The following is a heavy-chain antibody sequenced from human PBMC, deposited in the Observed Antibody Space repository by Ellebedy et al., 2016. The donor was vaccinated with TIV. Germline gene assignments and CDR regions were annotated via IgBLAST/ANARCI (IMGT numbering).Heavy chain of an antibody. J-gene: IGHJ5*02. CDR2: IIPIFGTA. D-gene: IGHD1-26*01. CDR3: AKNQGGSYGWFDP. CDR1: GGTFSSYA. Sequence: AASVKVSCKASGGTFSSYAISWVRQAPGQGLEWMGGIIPIFGTANYAQKFQGRVTITADESTSTAYMELSSLRSEDTAVYYCAKNQGGSYGWFDPWGQGTLVTVSS. V-gene: IGHV1-69*13.